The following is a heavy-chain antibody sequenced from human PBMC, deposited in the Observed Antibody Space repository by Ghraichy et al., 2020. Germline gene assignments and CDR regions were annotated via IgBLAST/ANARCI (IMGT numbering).Heavy chain of an antibody. Sequence: NLSLTCTVSGVSVSSFYWSWIRQPPGKGLEWIGYIYYTGSTNYNLSLKSRVTISVDTSKNQFSLKLSSVTAADTAVYYCARDRGGGTFDYWGQGALVTVSS. CDR1: GVSVSSFY. V-gene: IGHV4-59*02. CDR2: IYYTGST. D-gene: IGHD2-15*01. CDR3: ARDRGGGTFDY. J-gene: IGHJ4*02.